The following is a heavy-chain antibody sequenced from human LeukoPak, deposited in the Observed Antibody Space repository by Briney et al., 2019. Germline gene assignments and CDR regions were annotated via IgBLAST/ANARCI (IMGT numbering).Heavy chain of an antibody. Sequence: PSETLSLTCAVYVGSFSGYYWSWIPQPPGKGREWIGEITHSGRTNYNPSLKSRVTISVDTSKNQFSLKLSSVTAADTAVYYCAGIVVVPAAIHFDYWGQGTLVTVSS. CDR2: ITHSGRT. V-gene: IGHV4-34*01. CDR3: AGIVVVPAAIHFDY. D-gene: IGHD2-2*02. CDR1: VGSFSGYY. J-gene: IGHJ4*02.